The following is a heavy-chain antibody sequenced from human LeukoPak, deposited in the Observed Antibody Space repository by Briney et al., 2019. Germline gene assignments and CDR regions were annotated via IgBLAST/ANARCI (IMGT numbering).Heavy chain of an antibody. Sequence: GGSLRLSRAASGFTFSSYGMHWVRQAPGKGLEWVAVIWYDGSNKYYADSVKGRFTISRDNSKNTLYLQMNSLRAEDTAVYYCAKLRGRYGDYGYYFDYWGQGTLVTVS. J-gene: IGHJ4*02. CDR3: AKLRGRYGDYGYYFDY. CDR2: IWYDGSNK. CDR1: GFTFSSYG. V-gene: IGHV3-33*06. D-gene: IGHD4-17*01.